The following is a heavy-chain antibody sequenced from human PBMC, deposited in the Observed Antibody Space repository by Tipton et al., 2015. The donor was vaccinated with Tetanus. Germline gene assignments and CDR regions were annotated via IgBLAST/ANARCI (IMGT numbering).Heavy chain of an antibody. CDR3: ARDRDGGWSFDY. V-gene: IGHV3-23*01. Sequence: SLRLSCAASGFTFRSYAMNWVRQAPGKGLEWVSGISGSGDKTHYAGSVKGRFTISRDNSKNTLYLQMDSLRDEDMAVYYCARDRDGGWSFDYWGQGALVTVSS. D-gene: IGHD6-19*01. CDR1: GFTFRSYA. J-gene: IGHJ4*02. CDR2: ISGSGDKT.